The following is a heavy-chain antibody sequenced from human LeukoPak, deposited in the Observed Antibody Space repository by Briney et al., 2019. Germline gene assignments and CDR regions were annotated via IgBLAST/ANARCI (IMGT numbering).Heavy chain of an antibody. D-gene: IGHD3-16*01. CDR3: AKGGGGPHDY. CDR1: GFTVSSYY. CDR2: LYSDYST. J-gene: IGHJ4*02. Sequence: PGGSLRLSCAASGFTVSSYYMSWVRQAPGKGLEWVSVLYSDYSTYYADSVKGRFTISRDNSKNTLYLQMNSLRAEDTAVYYCAKGGGGPHDYWGQGTLVTVSS. V-gene: IGHV3-53*01.